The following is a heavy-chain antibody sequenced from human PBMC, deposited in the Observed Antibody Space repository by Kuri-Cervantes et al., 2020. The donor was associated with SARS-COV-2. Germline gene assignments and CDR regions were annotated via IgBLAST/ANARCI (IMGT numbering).Heavy chain of an antibody. J-gene: IGHJ4*02. V-gene: IGHV1-8*01. Sequence: ASVKVSCKASGYTFTNYDINWVRQATGQGLEWMGWMNPNTGVTGYTQKFQDRITMTRDTSVSTAYMELSSLTFADTAIYYCTRRSVTRDYWGQGTLVTVSS. CDR2: MNPNTGVT. CDR1: GYTFTNYD. CDR3: TRRSVTRDY. D-gene: IGHD2-21*02.